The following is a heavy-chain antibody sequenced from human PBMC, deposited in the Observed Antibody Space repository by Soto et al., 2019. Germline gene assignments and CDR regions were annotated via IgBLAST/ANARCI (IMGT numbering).Heavy chain of an antibody. V-gene: IGHV3-23*01. CDR2: ISGSGEYS. CDR1: GLSLHNYA. Sequence: GGSLRLSCAASGLSLHNYAMNWVRQAPGKGLEWVSGISGSGEYSNHADSLKGRFTISRDNSKKTLYLQVNSLRAEDTAVYFCARDDYDSSGYYYVDYWGQGTLVTVSS. CDR3: ARDDYDSSGYYYVDY. D-gene: IGHD3-22*01. J-gene: IGHJ4*02.